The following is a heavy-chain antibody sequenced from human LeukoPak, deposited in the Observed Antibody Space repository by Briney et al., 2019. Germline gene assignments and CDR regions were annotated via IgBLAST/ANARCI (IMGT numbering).Heavy chain of an antibody. V-gene: IGHV3-23*01. J-gene: IGHJ4*02. CDR2: ISGSGGST. CDR3: ARDQGSSGYYYVGVDY. CDR1: GFTFSSYA. D-gene: IGHD3-22*01. Sequence: GSLRLSCAASGFTFSSYAMSWVRQAPGKGLEWVSAISGSGGSTYYADSVKGRFTISRDNSKNTLYLQMNSLRAEDTAVYYCARDQGSSGYYYVGVDYWGQGTLVTVSS.